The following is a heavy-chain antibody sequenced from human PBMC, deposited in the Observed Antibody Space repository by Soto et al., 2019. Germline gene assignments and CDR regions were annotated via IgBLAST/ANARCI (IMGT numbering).Heavy chain of an antibody. CDR3: ARENYGSGSFYKRIDY. Sequence: SETLSLTCTVSGGSISNGDYYWSWIRQPPGKGLEWIGYIYYSGSTYYNPSLKSRLTISVDTSKNQFSLKLSSVTAADTAIYYCARENYGSGSFYKRIDYWGQGTLVTVSS. V-gene: IGHV4-30-4*01. CDR2: IYYSGST. D-gene: IGHD3-10*01. J-gene: IGHJ4*02. CDR1: GGSISNGDYY.